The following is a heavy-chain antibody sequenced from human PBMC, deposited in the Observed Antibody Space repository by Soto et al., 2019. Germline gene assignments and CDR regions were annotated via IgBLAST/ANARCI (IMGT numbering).Heavy chain of an antibody. CDR1: GFTVSSNY. J-gene: IGHJ6*02. Sequence: GGSLRLSCAASGFTVSSNYMSWVRQAPGKGLEWVSVIYSGGSTYYADSVKGRFTISRDNSKNTLYLQMNSLRAEDTAVYYCAKASILRSYYYYGMDVWGQGTTVTVSS. CDR3: AKASILRSYYYYGMDV. CDR2: IYSGGST. V-gene: IGHV3-53*05.